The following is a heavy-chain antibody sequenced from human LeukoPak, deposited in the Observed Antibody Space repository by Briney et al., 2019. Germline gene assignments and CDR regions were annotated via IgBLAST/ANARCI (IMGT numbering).Heavy chain of an antibody. CDR3: ARDYYDSSGLDY. V-gene: IGHV3-30-3*01. J-gene: IGHJ4*02. Sequence: GGSLRLSCTAAGYSFSSFEMNWVRQAPGKGLEWVAVISYDGSNKYYADSVKGRFTISRDNSKNTLYLQMNSLRAEDTAVYYCARDYYDSSGLDYWGQGTLVTVSS. D-gene: IGHD3-22*01. CDR2: ISYDGSNK. CDR1: GYSFSSFE.